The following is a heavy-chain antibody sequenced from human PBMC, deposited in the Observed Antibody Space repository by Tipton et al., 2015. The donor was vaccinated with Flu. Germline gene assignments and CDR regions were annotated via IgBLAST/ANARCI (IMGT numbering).Heavy chain of an antibody. CDR1: GDSISSGSYY. CDR2: IYTHVNT. J-gene: IGHJ4*02. D-gene: IGHD3-10*01. V-gene: IGHV4-61*02. Sequence: TLSLTCTVSGDSISSGSYYWSWIRQPAGKGLEWIGSIYTHVNTNYNPSLKSRVTIAVDTSKNHFSLKLSSVTVADTAVYFCARAPIGTYGSGSYYNIWGQGTLVTVSS. CDR3: ARAPIGTYGSGSYYNI.